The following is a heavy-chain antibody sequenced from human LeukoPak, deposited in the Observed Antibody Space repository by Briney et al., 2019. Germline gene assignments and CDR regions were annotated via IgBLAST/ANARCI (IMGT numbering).Heavy chain of an antibody. D-gene: IGHD3-22*01. Sequence: GGSLRLSCAASGFTFSNYWMSWVRQAPGKGLEWVANIKQDGSEKFYVDSVKGRFTISRDNAKKSLYLQMNSLRAEDTAVYYCAKDNHYHDSNNYHYYFDYWGQGTLVTVSS. CDR3: AKDNHYHDSNNYHYYFDY. CDR2: IKQDGSEK. J-gene: IGHJ4*02. CDR1: GFTFSNYW. V-gene: IGHV3-7*01.